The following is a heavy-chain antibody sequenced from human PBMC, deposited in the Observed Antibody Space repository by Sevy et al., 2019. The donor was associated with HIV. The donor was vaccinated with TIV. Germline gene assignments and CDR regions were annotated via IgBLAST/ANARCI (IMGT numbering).Heavy chain of an antibody. CDR3: ARDPYYYDSSGVAYYFDY. V-gene: IGHV3-74*01. D-gene: IGHD3-22*01. Sequence: GGSLRLSCAASGFTFSSYWMHWVRQAPGKGLVWVSPINSDGSSTSYADSVKGRFTISRDNAKNTLYLQMNSLRAEDTAVYYCARDPYYYDSSGVAYYFDYWGQGTLVTVSS. J-gene: IGHJ4*02. CDR1: GFTFSSYW. CDR2: INSDGSST.